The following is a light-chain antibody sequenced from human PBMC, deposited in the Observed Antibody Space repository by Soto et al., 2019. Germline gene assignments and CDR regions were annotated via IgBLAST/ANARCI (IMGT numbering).Light chain of an antibody. CDR2: AAS. J-gene: IGKJ1*01. CDR1: QSISNH. CDR3: QQYYSYPRT. V-gene: IGKV1-39*01. Sequence: DIQMTQSPSSLSASVEDRVIITCRASQSISNHLNWYQQKPGKAPKLLIYAASTLQSGVPSRFSGSGSGTDLTLTISGLQSEDFATYYCQQYYSYPRTFGQGTKVDIK.